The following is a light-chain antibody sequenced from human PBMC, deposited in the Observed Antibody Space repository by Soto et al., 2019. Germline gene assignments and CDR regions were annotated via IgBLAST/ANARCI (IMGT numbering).Light chain of an antibody. Sequence: EIIMTQSPATLSVSPGEGATLSCRTSHSISTNLAWYQHKRGQSPRLLVYGASTRATGVPASFSGSGSGAEYTLSISSPQSEDFAVYYCQKYNPGPPFGGGTKVEIK. CDR2: GAS. CDR3: QKYNPGPP. V-gene: IGKV3-15*01. J-gene: IGKJ4*01. CDR1: HSISTN.